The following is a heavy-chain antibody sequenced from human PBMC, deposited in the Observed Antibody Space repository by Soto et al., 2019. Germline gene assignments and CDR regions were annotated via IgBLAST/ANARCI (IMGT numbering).Heavy chain of an antibody. CDR2: IYYSVST. D-gene: IGHD1-26*01. CDR3: ARELSGSYYYGMDV. J-gene: IGHJ6*02. V-gene: IGHV4-61*01. Sequence: SETLSLTCTVSGGSVSSGSYYWSWIRQPPGKGLEWIGYIYYSVSTNYNPSLKSRVTISVDTSKNQFSLKLSSVTAADTAVYYCARELSGSYYYGMDVWGQGTTVTVSS. CDR1: GGSVSSGSYY.